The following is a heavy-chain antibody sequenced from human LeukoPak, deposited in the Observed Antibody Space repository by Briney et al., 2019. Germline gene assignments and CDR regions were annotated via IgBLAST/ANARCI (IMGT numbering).Heavy chain of an antibody. CDR1: GGSFSGYY. Sequence: PSETLSLTCAVYGGSFSGYYWSWIRQPPGKGLEWIGEINHSGSTNYNPSPKSRVTISVDTSKNQFSLKLSSVTAADTAVYYCAREDPYYYYYGMDVWGQGTTVTVSS. CDR2: INHSGST. V-gene: IGHV4-34*01. CDR3: AREDPYYYYYGMDV. J-gene: IGHJ6*02.